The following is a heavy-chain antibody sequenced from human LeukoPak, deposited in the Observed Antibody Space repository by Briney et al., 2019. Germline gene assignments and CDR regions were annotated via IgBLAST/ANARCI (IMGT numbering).Heavy chain of an antibody. V-gene: IGHV3-33*01. Sequence: PGRSLRLSCAASGFTFSSYGMHWVRQAPGKGLEWVAVIRYDGSNKYYADSVKGRFTISRDNSKNTLYPQMNSLRAEDTAVYYCAREGMVRGALNWFDPWGQGTLVTVSS. CDR2: IRYDGSNK. CDR1: GFTFSSYG. CDR3: AREGMVRGALNWFDP. J-gene: IGHJ5*02. D-gene: IGHD3-10*01.